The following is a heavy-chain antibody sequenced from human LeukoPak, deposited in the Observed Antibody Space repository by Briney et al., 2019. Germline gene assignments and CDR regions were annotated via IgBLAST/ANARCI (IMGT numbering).Heavy chain of an antibody. Sequence: GASVKVSCTASGYTFSNYGISWVRQAPGQGLEWMAWISPYNGNTNYAQKFQDRVTMTTDRSTSTADMELRSLRSDDTAVYYCAREWALRNGFDIWGQGTMVTVSS. CDR1: GYTFSNYG. CDR3: AREWALRNGFDI. J-gene: IGHJ3*02. CDR2: ISPYNGNT. V-gene: IGHV1-18*01. D-gene: IGHD1-26*01.